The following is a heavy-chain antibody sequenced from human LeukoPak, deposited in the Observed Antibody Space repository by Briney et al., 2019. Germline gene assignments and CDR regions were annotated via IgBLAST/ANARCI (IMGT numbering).Heavy chain of an antibody. Sequence: QTGGSLRLSCAASGFTVSAHAMTWVRQAPGKGLEWVSSIGGSGKDTYFADSVKGRFTIYRDDSRNMVFLQMNSLSRDDTAVYYCARRGGSNGWGAFDVWGQGTTISVSS. D-gene: IGHD6-19*01. J-gene: IGHJ3*01. V-gene: IGHV3-23*05. CDR1: GFTVSAHA. CDR3: ARRGGSNGWGAFDV. CDR2: IGGSGKDT.